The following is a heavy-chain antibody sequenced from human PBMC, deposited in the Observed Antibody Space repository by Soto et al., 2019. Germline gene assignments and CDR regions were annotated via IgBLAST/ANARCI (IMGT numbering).Heavy chain of an antibody. V-gene: IGHV3-48*02. D-gene: IGHD1-26*01. Sequence: GGSLRLSCAASGFTFSSYSMNWVRQAPGKGLEWVSYISSSSTIYYADPVKGRFTISRDNAKNSRYLQMNSLRDEDTAVYYCAGARGSYSLDYWGQGTLVTVSS. CDR1: GFTFSSYS. J-gene: IGHJ4*02. CDR3: AGARGSYSLDY. CDR2: ISSSSTI.